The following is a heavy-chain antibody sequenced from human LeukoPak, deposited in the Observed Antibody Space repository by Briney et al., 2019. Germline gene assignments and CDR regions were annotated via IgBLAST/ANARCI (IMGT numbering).Heavy chain of an antibody. CDR3: ARAQTTGFGESLHY. J-gene: IGHJ4*02. D-gene: IGHD3-10*01. V-gene: IGHV1-18*01. CDR2: ISAYNGNT. Sequence: GASVKVSCKASGYTFTSYGISWVRRAPGQGLEWMGWISAYNGNTRYAQNLQGRVTLTTDTSTGTAYMEVRSLRSDDTAVYYCARAQTTGFGESLHYWGQGTLVTVSS. CDR1: GYTFTSYG.